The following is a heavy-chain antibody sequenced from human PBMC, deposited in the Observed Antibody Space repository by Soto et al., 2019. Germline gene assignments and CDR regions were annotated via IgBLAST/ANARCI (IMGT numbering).Heavy chain of an antibody. Sequence: GGSLRLSCVASGLTFKKYDMHWVRQSPGKGLECLALLSHEGTQDSYADSVKGRFAVSRDNAENSVSLQMNSLRAEDTAVYYCAREETAWPLAYGLDVWGQGTTVTVSS. CDR3: AREETAWPLAYGLDV. CDR1: GLTFKKYD. D-gene: IGHD2-21*02. J-gene: IGHJ6*02. V-gene: IGHV3-30*03. CDR2: LSHEGTQD.